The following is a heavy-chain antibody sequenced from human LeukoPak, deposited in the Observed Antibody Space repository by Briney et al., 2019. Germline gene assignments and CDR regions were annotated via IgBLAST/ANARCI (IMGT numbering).Heavy chain of an antibody. V-gene: IGHV4-39*07. D-gene: IGHD5-18*01. CDR1: GGSISSSGYY. J-gene: IGHJ4*02. Sequence: SETLSLTCTVSGGSISSSGYYWGWIRQPPGKGLEWIGSIYYSGGTYYNPSLKSRVTISVDTSKDQFSLKLTSVTASDTAMYYCARSVVGYDNFDYWGQGTLVTVSS. CDR2: IYYSGGT. CDR3: ARSVVGYDNFDY.